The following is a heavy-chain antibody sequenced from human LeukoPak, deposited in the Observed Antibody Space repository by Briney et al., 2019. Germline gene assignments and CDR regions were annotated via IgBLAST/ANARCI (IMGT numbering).Heavy chain of an antibody. D-gene: IGHD3-9*01. CDR3: ARVRVPLQKLRYFEWLLPLDY. V-gene: IGHV3-53*01. CDR2: IYSGGST. J-gene: IGHJ4*02. CDR1: GFTVSSNY. Sequence: PGGSLRLSCAASGFTVSSNYMSWVRQAPGKGLEWVSVIYSGGSTYYADSVKGRFTISRDNSKNTLYLQINSLRAEDTAVYYCARVRVPLQKLRYFEWLLPLDYWGQGTLVTVSS.